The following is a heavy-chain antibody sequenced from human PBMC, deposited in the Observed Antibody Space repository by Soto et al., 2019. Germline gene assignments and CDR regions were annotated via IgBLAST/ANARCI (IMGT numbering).Heavy chain of an antibody. V-gene: IGHV4-39*01. D-gene: IGHD3-22*01. Sequence: QLQLQESGPGLVKPSETLSLTCTVSGGSIRSSSYFWGWIRQFPGKGLEWIGNIYYSGNTYYNPSLKSRVTISIDTSRNQFPLKLTSVTSADTAVYFWAKINDKIYQSMDVWGTGATVTVSS. CDR2: IYYSGNT. CDR3: AKINDKIYQSMDV. CDR1: GGSIRSSSYF. J-gene: IGHJ6*03.